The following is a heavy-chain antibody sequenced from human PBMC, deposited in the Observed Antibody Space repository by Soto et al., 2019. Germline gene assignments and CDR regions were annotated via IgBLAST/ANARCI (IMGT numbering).Heavy chain of an antibody. J-gene: IGHJ4*02. V-gene: IGHV4-4*07. Sequence: PSETLSLTCTVSGDSITSYYWPWIRQAAGKRLECIGRVFSSGTTNYNPSLKSRVTMSVDTSKNQLSLKLTSVTAADTAVYYCARVGDSGYYWYFDYWGQGALVTVSS. D-gene: IGHD3-22*01. CDR3: ARVGDSGYYWYFDY. CDR2: VFSSGTT. CDR1: GDSITSYY.